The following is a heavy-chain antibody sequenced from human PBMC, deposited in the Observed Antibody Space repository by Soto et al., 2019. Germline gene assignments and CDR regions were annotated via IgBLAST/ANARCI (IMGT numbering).Heavy chain of an antibody. D-gene: IGHD2-2*01. V-gene: IGHV1-69*01. CDR3: ARGYCTTTGCDYFYY. CDR2: IIPILGTT. Sequence: QVQLMQSGAEVRKPGSSVKVSCKASGGTFSSYAITWMRQAPGQGLEWMGGIIPILGTTNYAQRFQGRDTISADESSSTADMELGSLRSADTAVYYCARGYCTTTGCDYFYYWAQGTLVTVSS. J-gene: IGHJ4*02. CDR1: GGTFSSYA.